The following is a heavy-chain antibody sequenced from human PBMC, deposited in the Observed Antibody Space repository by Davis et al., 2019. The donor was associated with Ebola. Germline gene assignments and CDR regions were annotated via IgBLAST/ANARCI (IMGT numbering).Heavy chain of an antibody. D-gene: IGHD2-15*01. J-gene: IGHJ6*02. CDR1: GFTFSSYG. CDR2: ISYDGSNK. CDR3: TTNIVVVVAATSNRRTLIWLNGMDV. V-gene: IGHV3-30*03. Sequence: GESLKISCAASGFTFSSYGMHWVRQAPGKGLEWVAVISYDGSNKYYADSVKGRFTISRDNSKNTLYLQMNSLKTEDTAVYYCTTNIVVVVAATSNRRTLIWLNGMDVWGQGTTVTVSS.